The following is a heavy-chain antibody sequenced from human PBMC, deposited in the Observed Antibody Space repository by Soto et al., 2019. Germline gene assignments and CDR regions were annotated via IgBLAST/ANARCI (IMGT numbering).Heavy chain of an antibody. Sequence: GGSMRLSCAASGFTFSSYAMHWVRQAPGKGLEWVAVISYDGSNKYYADSVKGRFTISRDNSKNTLYLQMNSLRAEDTAVYYSVTLGGDTDYWAQGTLVTVSS. CDR3: VTLGGDTDY. CDR2: ISYDGSNK. J-gene: IGHJ4*02. D-gene: IGHD2-21*01. CDR1: GFTFSSYA. V-gene: IGHV3-30-3*01.